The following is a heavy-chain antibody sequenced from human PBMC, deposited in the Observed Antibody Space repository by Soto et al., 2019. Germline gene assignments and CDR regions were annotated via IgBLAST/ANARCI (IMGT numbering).Heavy chain of an antibody. D-gene: IGHD2-21*02. CDR1: GYTFTGYY. V-gene: IGHV1-2*02. CDR3: ARLGCGGDCYTKPFDY. J-gene: IGHJ4*02. Sequence: QVQLVQSGAEVKKPGASVKVSCKASGYTFTGYYMHWVRQAPGQGLEWMGWINPNSGGTNYAQKFQGRVTMTRDTSISTAYMELSRLRSADTAVYYCARLGCGGDCYTKPFDYWGQGTLVTVSS. CDR2: INPNSGGT.